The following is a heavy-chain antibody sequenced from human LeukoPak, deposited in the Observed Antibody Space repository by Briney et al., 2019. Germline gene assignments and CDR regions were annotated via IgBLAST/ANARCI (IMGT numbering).Heavy chain of an antibody. CDR3: ARQFRVGYCSGGSCYVFGY. CDR2: INPNSGGT. D-gene: IGHD2-15*01. J-gene: IGHJ4*02. V-gene: IGHV1-2*02. CDR1: GYTFTGYY. Sequence: EASVKVSCKASGYTFTGYYMHWVRQAPGQGLEWMGWINPNSGGTNYAQKFQGRVTMTRDTSISTACMELSRLRSDDTAVYYCARQFRVGYCSGGSCYVFGYWGQGTLVTVSS.